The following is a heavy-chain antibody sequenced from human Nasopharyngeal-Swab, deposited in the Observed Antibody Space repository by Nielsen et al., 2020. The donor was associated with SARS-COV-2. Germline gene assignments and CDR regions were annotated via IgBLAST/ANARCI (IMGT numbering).Heavy chain of an antibody. J-gene: IGHJ4*02. CDR2: IYHSGST. CDR3: ARVSVMYNWKGVVDY. V-gene: IGHV4-38-2*02. Sequence: RQAPGKGLEWIGSIYHSGSTYYNPSLKSRVTISVDTSKNQFSLKLSSVTAADTAVYYCARVSVMYNWKGVVDYWGQGTLVIVSS. D-gene: IGHD1-20*01.